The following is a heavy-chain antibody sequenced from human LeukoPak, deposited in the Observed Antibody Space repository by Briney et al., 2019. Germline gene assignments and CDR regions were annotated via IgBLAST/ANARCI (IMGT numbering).Heavy chain of an antibody. Sequence: GGSLRLSCAASGFTFSDYYMSWIRQAPGKGLEWVSYISSSGSTIYYADSVKGRFTISRDNAKNSLYLQMNSLRAEDTAVSYCARGAYDYVWGSSASDYYYYYGMDVWGQGTTVTVSS. D-gene: IGHD3-16*01. CDR3: ARGAYDYVWGSSASDYYYYYGMDV. CDR1: GFTFSDYY. V-gene: IGHV3-11*01. J-gene: IGHJ6*02. CDR2: ISSSGSTI.